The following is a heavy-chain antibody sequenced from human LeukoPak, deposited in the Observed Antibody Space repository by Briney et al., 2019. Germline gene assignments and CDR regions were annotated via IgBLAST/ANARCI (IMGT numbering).Heavy chain of an antibody. CDR2: IYTSGST. V-gene: IGHV4-4*07. D-gene: IGHD2-2*01. CDR3: ARDGTYSCSSTSCYQYYYYYGMDV. J-gene: IGHJ6*02. CDR1: GGSISSYY. Sequence: SETLSLTCTVSGGSISSYYWSWIRQPAGKGLEWIGRIYTSGSTNYNPSLKSRVTMSVDTSKNQFPLKLSSVTAADTAVYYCARDGTYSCSSTSCYQYYYYYGMDVWGQGTTVAVSS.